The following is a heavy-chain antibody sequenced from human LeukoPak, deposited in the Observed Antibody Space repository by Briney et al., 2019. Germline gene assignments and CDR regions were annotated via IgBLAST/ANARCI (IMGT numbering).Heavy chain of an antibody. J-gene: IGHJ4*02. CDR3: ARAGYTISSYRFDY. D-gene: IGHD3-16*02. CDR2: IYTTGMT. Sequence: SETLSLTCTVSGGSISNNYWSWIRQPAGKGLEFIGRIYTTGMTNYNPSLKSRVSMSVDTSKNQFSLELRSVTAADTAVYFCARAGYTISSYRFDYWGQGALVTVSS. CDR1: GGSISNNY. V-gene: IGHV4-4*07.